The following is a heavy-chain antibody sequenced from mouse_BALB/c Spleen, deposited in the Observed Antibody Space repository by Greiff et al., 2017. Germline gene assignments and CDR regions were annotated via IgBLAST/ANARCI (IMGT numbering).Heavy chain of an antibody. CDR2: INPSTGYT. CDR3: ARDDYDAGDY. Sequence: VQLQQSGAELAKPGASVKMSCKASGYTFTSYWMHWVKQRPGQGLEWIGYINPSTGYTEYNQKFKDKATLTADKSSSTAYMQLSSLTSEDSAVYYCARDDYDAGDYWGQGTSVTSPQ. J-gene: IGHJ4*01. CDR1: GYTFTSYW. V-gene: IGHV1-7*01.